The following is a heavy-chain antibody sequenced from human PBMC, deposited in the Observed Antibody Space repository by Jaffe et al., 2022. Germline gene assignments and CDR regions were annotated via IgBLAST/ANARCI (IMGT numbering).Heavy chain of an antibody. CDR3: ARGGSSRLHHLHDAFDI. J-gene: IGHJ3*02. Sequence: EVQLVESGGGLVQPGGSLRLSCAASGFTVSSNYMSWVRQAPGKGLEWVSVIYSGGSTYYADSVKGRFTISRDNSKNTLYLQMNSLRAEDTAVYYCARGGSSRLHHLHDAFDIWGQGTMVTVSS. CDR2: IYSGGST. D-gene: IGHD6-13*01. V-gene: IGHV3-66*02. CDR1: GFTVSSNY.